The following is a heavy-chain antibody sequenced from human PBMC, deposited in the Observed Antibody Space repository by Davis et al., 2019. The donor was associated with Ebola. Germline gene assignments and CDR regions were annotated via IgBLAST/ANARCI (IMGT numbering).Heavy chain of an antibody. Sequence: ASVKVSCKASGYTFTGYYMHWVRQAPGQGLEWMGWINPNSGGTNYAQKFQGRVTMTTDTSTSTAYMELRSLRSDDTAVYYCARDRNDIVVVPAAVDYWGQGTLVTVSS. J-gene: IGHJ4*02. D-gene: IGHD2-2*01. CDR1: GYTFTGYY. V-gene: IGHV1-2*02. CDR3: ARDRNDIVVVPAAVDY. CDR2: INPNSGGT.